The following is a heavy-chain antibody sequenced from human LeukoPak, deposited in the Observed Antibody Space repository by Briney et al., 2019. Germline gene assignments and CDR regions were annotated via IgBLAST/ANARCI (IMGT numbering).Heavy chain of an antibody. CDR1: GFTFSSYW. V-gene: IGHV3-23*01. D-gene: IGHD4-11*01. CDR3: ANEYSKGDV. Sequence: PGGSLRLSCAASGFTFSSYWMSWVRQAPGKGLEWVSGISGRGGDTYYADSVKGRFTISRDNSKNTLYLQMNSLRAEDAAVYYCANEYSKGDVWGQGTMVTVSS. J-gene: IGHJ3*01. CDR2: ISGRGGDT.